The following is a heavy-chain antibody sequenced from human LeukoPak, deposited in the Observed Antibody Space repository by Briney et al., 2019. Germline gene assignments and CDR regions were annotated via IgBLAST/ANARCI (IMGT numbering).Heavy chain of an antibody. CDR2: MNFNSGNT. CDR1: GYTFTSYD. V-gene: IGHV1-8*01. CDR3: ARGGWPPEDV. D-gene: IGHD6-19*01. J-gene: IGHJ6*04. Sequence: GASVKVSCKASGYTFTSYDINWVRQATGQGLEWMGWMNFNSGNTGYAQKFQGRVTMTKTTSIRTAYMELSSLRSEDTAVYYCARGGWPPEDVWGKGTTVTISS.